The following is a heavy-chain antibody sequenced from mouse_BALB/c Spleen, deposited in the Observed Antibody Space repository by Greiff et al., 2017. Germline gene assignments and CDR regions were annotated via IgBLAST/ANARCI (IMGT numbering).Heavy chain of an antibody. CDR2: ISYSGST. Sequence: DVKVEESGPGLVKPSQSLSLTCTVTGYSITSDYAWNWIRQFPGNKLEWMGYISYSGSTSYNPSLKSRISITRDTSKNQFFLQLNSVTTEDTATYYCAYYGNSWFAYWGQGTLVTVSA. V-gene: IGHV3-2*02. CDR3: AYYGNSWFAY. J-gene: IGHJ3*01. D-gene: IGHD2-1*01. CDR1: GYSITSDYA.